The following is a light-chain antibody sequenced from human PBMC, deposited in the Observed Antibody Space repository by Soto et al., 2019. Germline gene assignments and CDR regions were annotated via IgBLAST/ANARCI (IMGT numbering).Light chain of an antibody. CDR1: QSVSGY. CDR3: QQYGSSGT. J-gene: IGKJ1*01. Sequence: EIVLTQSPGTLSLSPWERATLSCRASQSVSGYLAWYQQKPGQAPRLLIYGASNRATGIPDRFSGSGSGTDFTLTISRLEPEDFAVYYCQQYGSSGTFGQGTKVDI. V-gene: IGKV3-20*01. CDR2: GAS.